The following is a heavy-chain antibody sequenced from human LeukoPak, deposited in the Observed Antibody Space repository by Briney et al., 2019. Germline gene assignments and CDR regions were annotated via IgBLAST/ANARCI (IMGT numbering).Heavy chain of an antibody. CDR2: INTNTGNP. V-gene: IGHV7-4-1*02. CDR1: GYTFTNYD. D-gene: IGHD2-2*01. J-gene: IGHJ3*02. CDR3: ARYMRVNAFDI. Sequence: ASVKVSCKASGYTFTNYDINWIRQATGQGLEWMGWINTNTGNPTYAQGFTGRFVFSLDTSVSTAYLQISGLKAEDTAVYYCARYMRVNAFDIWGQGTMVTVSS.